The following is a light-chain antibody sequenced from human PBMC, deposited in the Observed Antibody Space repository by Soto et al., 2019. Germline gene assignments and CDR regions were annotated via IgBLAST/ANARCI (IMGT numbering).Light chain of an antibody. Sequence: DIQMTQSPSSLSASVGDRVTITCRASQSVSTYLNWYQQKLGKAPNLLIYAASRLQSGVPSRFSGSGSGTDFTLTISSLQPEDFATYYCQQSYSLSRTFXRGTKADIK. J-gene: IGKJ1*01. V-gene: IGKV1-39*01. CDR1: QSVSTY. CDR2: AAS. CDR3: QQSYSLSRT.